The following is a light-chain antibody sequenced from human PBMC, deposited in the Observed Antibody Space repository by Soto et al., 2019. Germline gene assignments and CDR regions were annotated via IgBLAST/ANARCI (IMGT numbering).Light chain of an antibody. V-gene: IGLV2-11*01. J-gene: IGLJ1*01. CDR2: DVN. CDR1: SSDVGGYNY. CDR3: SSYAVSYTYV. Sequence: QSALTQPRSVSGSPGQSVTISCTGTSSDVGGYNYVSWYQHHPGKVPKLMIYDVNKRPSGVPDRFSGAKSGNTASLTIAGLQAEDEADYYRSSYAVSYTYVLGTGTKLTVL.